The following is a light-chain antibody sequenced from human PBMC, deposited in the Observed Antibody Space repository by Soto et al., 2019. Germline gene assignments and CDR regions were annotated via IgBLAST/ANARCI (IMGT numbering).Light chain of an antibody. CDR1: QDISNY. V-gene: IGKV1-33*01. CDR3: QQYDNLPLT. J-gene: IGKJ4*01. CDR2: DAS. Sequence: DIQITQSPSALSASVRHRVTITFHSSQDISNYLNWYQQKPGKAPKLLIYDASNLETGVPSRFSGSGSGTDFTFTISSLQPEDIATYYCQQYDNLPLTFGGGTKVDI.